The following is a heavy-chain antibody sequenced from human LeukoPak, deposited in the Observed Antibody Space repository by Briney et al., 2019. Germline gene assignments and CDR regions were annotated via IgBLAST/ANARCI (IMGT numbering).Heavy chain of an antibody. CDR1: GDSISSYY. Sequence: PSETLSLTCTVSGDSISSYYWNWIRQPPGKGLEWIGNIYYSGTTYYNPSLKSRVTISEDTSKNQFYLKLSSVTAADTAVYYCARGSYGSGSYYNGLIYFDYWGQGTLVTVSS. V-gene: IGHV4-59*04. J-gene: IGHJ4*02. D-gene: IGHD3-10*01. CDR3: ARGSYGSGSYYNGLIYFDY. CDR2: IYYSGTT.